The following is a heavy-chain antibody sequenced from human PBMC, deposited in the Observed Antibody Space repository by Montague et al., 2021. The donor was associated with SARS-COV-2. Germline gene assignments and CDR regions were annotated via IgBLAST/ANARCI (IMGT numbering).Heavy chain of an antibody. D-gene: IGHD6-25*01. CDR1: GSSITSYY. J-gene: IGHJ4*02. Sequence: SETRSLTCTVSGSSITSYYWSWIRQAPGKGLGWIAYIYSSGSASYNPSLRSRVTMSVDKSTNQFSLRLNSVTAADTAVYYCARVFRGQRLAFDFWGQGALVIVSS. V-gene: IGHV4-59*12. CDR3: ARVFRGQRLAFDF. CDR2: IYSSGSA.